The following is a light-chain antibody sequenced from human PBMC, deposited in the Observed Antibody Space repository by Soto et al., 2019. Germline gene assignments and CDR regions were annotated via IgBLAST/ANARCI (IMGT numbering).Light chain of an antibody. J-gene: IGLJ2*01. CDR1: SSNIGKNP. CDR2: TNN. CDR3: AAWDDSLNGVV. Sequence: QPVLTQPPSASGTPGQRVTISCSGSSSNIGKNPVSWYQQLPGAAPKLLIYTNNQRPSGVPDRFSGSKSGTSASLAISGLQSEDEADYYCAAWDDSLNGVVFGGGTKVTVL. V-gene: IGLV1-44*01.